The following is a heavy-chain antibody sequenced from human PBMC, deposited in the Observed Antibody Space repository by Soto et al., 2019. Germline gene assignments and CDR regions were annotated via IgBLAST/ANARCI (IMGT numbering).Heavy chain of an antibody. V-gene: IGHV3-30-3*01. J-gene: IGHJ4*02. CDR3: ARHRGPVLTASSFFDY. Sequence: GGSLRLSCAASGFTFSSYAVDWVRQAPGKGLEWVAVISYDGNNRYYADSVKGRFTISRDNSKNTLWLQMTSLRAEDTAVYYCARHRGPVLTASSFFDYWGQGTLVTVSS. CDR2: ISYDGNNR. D-gene: IGHD3-9*01. CDR1: GFTFSSYA.